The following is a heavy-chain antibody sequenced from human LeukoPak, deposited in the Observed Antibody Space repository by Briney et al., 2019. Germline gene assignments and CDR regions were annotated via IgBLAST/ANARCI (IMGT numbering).Heavy chain of an antibody. V-gene: IGHV1-18*01. CDR2: ISGYNGNT. CDR3: GREIEGTTDY. CDR1: GYTFTNYG. D-gene: IGHD1-7*01. J-gene: IGHJ4*02. Sequence: ASVKVSCKASGYTFTNYGITWVRQAPGQGLEWMGWISGYNGNTNYAQKLQGRVSMTTDTSTSTAYMELRSLRSDDTAVYFCGREIEGTTDYWGQGTLVTVSS.